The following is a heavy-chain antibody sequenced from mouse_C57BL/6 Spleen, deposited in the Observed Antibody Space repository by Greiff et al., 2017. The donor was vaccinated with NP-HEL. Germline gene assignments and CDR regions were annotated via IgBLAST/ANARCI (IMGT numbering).Heavy chain of an antibody. CDR1: GYTFTDHP. J-gene: IGHJ2*01. Sequence: VQLQQSDAELVKPGASVKISCKVSGYTFTDHPIHWMKQRPEQGLAWIGYIYPRDGSTKSNEKFKGKATLTADKSSSTAYMQLNSLTSEDSAVYFCERPDAYYLDDWGQGNTLTVSS. CDR3: ERPDAYYLDD. V-gene: IGHV1-78*01. CDR2: IYPRDGST.